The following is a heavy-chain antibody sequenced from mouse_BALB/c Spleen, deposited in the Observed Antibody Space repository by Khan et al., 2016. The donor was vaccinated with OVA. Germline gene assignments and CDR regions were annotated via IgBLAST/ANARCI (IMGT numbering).Heavy chain of an antibody. Sequence: QVQLKQSGPGLVQPSQSLSITCTVSGFSLTNYGVHWVRQSPGKGLEWLGVIWSGGITDYNATFISRLSISKANSKGQVFFKMNSLQANDTAIYYCARNRNGYFDSWGQGSTLTVSS. J-gene: IGHJ2*01. CDR1: GFSLTNYG. V-gene: IGHV2-2*02. CDR2: IWSGGIT. D-gene: IGHD1-1*02. CDR3: ARNRNGYFDS.